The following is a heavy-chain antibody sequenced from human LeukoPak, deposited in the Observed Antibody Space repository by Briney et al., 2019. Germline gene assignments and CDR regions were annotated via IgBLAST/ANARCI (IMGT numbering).Heavy chain of an antibody. V-gene: IGHV1-46*01. CDR3: ARGRVTATDGFDI. D-gene: IGHD2-21*02. CDR1: GYTFTSYF. J-gene: IGHJ3*02. CDR2: INPTGGST. Sequence: ASAKVSCKASGYTFTSYFIHWVRQAPGEGLEWMGIINPTGGSTRYAQKFQGRVTMTRDTSTSTVYMELSSLRSEDTAVYYCARGRVTATDGFDIWGQGTTVIVSS.